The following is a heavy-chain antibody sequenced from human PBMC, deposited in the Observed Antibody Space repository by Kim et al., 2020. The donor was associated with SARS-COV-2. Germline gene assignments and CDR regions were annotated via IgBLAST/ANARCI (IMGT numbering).Heavy chain of an antibody. CDR3: AKDYGPSSSWYYAFDI. Sequence: GGSLRLSCAASGFTFDDYTMHWVRQAPGKGLEWVSLISWDGGSTYYADSVKGRFTISRDNSKNSLYLQMNSLRTEDTALYYCAKDYGPSSSWYYAFDIWGQGTMVTVSS. V-gene: IGHV3-43*01. J-gene: IGHJ3*02. CDR1: GFTFDDYT. CDR2: ISWDGGST. D-gene: IGHD6-13*01.